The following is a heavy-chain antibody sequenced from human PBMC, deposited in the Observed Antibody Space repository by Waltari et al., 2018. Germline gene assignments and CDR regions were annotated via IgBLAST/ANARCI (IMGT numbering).Heavy chain of an antibody. CDR1: GFTFSSNW. D-gene: IGHD4-17*01. J-gene: IGHJ4*02. Sequence: EVQLVESGGGLVQPGGSLRLSCATSGFTFSSNWMSWVRQAPGKRLEWVANIKPGGGVKSYVDSVKGRFTISRDDAKNSLYLQMNSLRAEDTAVYYCAIDFRGGDDLFRGQGTLVTVSS. V-gene: IGHV3-7*01. CDR3: AIDFRGGDDLF. CDR2: IKPGGGVK.